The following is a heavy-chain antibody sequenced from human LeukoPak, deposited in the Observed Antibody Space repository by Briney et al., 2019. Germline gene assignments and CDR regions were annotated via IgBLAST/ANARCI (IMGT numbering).Heavy chain of an antibody. CDR3: ARDRRFGISLYDAYDF. CDR1: GHIFQNYA. J-gene: IGHJ3*01. D-gene: IGHD2/OR15-2a*01. CDR2: SIPSRGVT. V-gene: IGHV1-69*04. Sequence: ASVTVSFKTSGHIFQNYALSWVRQAPGQGLQWVGRSIPSRGVTNYGQKFEDRLTIFADNSTSTLYMELTSLTSEDTAMYYCARDRRFGISLYDAYDFWGQGTMVTVSS.